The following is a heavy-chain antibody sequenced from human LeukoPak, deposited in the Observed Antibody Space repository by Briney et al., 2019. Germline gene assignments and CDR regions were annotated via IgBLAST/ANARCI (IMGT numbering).Heavy chain of an antibody. CDR2: IYYSGST. J-gene: IGHJ4*02. Sequence: PSETLSLTCTVSGGSISSYYWSWLRQPPGKGLEGIGYIYYSGSTNYNPSLTSRVTISVDTSKNQFSLKLSSVTAADTAVYYCARDSGSGYGVVGYWGQGTLVTVSS. CDR1: GGSISSYY. D-gene: IGHD3-22*01. V-gene: IGHV4-59*01. CDR3: ARDSGSGYGVVGY.